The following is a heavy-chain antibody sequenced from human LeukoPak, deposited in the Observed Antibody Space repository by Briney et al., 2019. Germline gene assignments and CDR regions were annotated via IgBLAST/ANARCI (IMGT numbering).Heavy chain of an antibody. CDR2: IWYDGSNK. J-gene: IGHJ4*02. CDR3: ARDVRGGFDY. V-gene: IGHV3-33*08. CDR1: GFTVSSNY. D-gene: IGHD3-16*01. Sequence: AGGSLRLSCAASGFTVSSNYMSWVRQAPGKGLEWVAVIWYDGSNKYYADSVKGRFTISRDNSKNTLYLQMNSLRAEDTAVYYCARDVRGGFDYWGQGTLVTVSS.